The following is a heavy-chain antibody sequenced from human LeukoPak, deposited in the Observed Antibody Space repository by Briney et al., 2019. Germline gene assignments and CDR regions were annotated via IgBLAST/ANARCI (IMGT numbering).Heavy chain of an antibody. D-gene: IGHD3-3*01. CDR2: ISGSGGSA. CDR1: GFTFSSYA. V-gene: IGHV3-23*01. Sequence: GGSLRLSCAASGFTFSSYAMSWVRQAPGKGLEWVSAISGSGGSAYYADSVKGRFTISRDNSKNTLYLQMNSLRAEDTAVYYCANSPIFSHTIFGMGPFDYWGQGTLVTVSS. J-gene: IGHJ4*02. CDR3: ANSPIFSHTIFGMGPFDY.